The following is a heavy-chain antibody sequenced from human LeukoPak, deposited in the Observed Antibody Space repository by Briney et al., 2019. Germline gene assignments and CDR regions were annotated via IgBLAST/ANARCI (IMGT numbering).Heavy chain of an antibody. CDR1: GYTFTGYY. V-gene: IGHV1-2*02. D-gene: IGHD2-2*01. CDR2: INPNSGGT. CDR3: ARTAVPAALGPDAFDI. Sequence: ASVKVSCKASGYTFTGYYMHWVRQAPGQGLEWMGWINPNSGGTNYAQKFQGGVTMTRDTSISTAYMELSRLRSDDTAVYYCARTAVPAALGPDAFDIWGQGTMVTVSS. J-gene: IGHJ3*02.